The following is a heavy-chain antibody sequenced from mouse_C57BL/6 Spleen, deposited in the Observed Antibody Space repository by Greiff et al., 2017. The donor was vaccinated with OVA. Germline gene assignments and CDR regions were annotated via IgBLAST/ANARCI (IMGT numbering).Heavy chain of an antibody. CDR2: INPNNGGT. D-gene: IGHD1-1*01. Sequence: EVQLQQSGPELVKPGASVKIPCKASGYTFTDYNMDWVKQSHGKSLEWIGDINPNNGGTIYNQKFKGKATLTVDKSSSTAYMELRSLTSEDTAVYYCARKGLYYYGSSYDYAMDYWGQGTSVTVSS. CDR1: GYTFTDYN. V-gene: IGHV1-18*01. J-gene: IGHJ4*01. CDR3: ARKGLYYYGSSYDYAMDY.